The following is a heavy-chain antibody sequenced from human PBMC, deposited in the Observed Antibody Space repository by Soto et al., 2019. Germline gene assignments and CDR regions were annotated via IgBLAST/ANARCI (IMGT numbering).Heavy chain of an antibody. Sequence: QITLKESGPTLVKPTQTLTLTCTFSGFSLSTTRVGVGWIRQPPGEALEWLALLYWDDDKLYSPSLKRRLTITKDTSKNQVVLTLTNMVPVDTATYYCAHSKTSGMRYYFDYWGQGTLVTVSS. V-gene: IGHV2-5*02. CDR2: LYWDDDK. J-gene: IGHJ4*02. CDR3: AHSKTSGMRYYFDY. CDR1: GFSLSTTRVG.